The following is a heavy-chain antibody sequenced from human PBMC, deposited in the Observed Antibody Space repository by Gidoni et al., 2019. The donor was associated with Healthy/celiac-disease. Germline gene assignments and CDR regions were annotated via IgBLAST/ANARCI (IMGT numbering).Heavy chain of an antibody. CDR2: MIGSGGST. CDR1: GFTFSTYA. Sequence: EVQRLESGGGLLQPGGSLRLSCAASGFTFSTYALSWVRQAPGKGLEWVSAMIGSGGSTYYADSVKGRFTISRDNSKNTLYLKMNSLRAEDTAVYYCATHYYYGSGIPPYFDYWGQGTLVTVSS. J-gene: IGHJ4*02. V-gene: IGHV3-23*01. CDR3: ATHYYYGSGIPPYFDY. D-gene: IGHD3-10*01.